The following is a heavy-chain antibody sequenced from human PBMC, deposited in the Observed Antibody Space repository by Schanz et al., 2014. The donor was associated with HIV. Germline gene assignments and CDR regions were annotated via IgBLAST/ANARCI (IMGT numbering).Heavy chain of an antibody. V-gene: IGHV1-2*02. CDR1: GYSFTGYY. CDR3: ARNQYQMLPFDF. CDR2: INPTNGKT. Sequence: QVQLVQSGAEVEKPGASAKVSCKASGYSFTGYYIHWVRQAPGQGLEWMGWINPTNGKTFYTQKFRGRVTMTRDQSVNTASMEVSRLMSDDTAVYYCARNQYQMLPFDFWGQGTLVTVSS. J-gene: IGHJ4*02. D-gene: IGHD2-15*01.